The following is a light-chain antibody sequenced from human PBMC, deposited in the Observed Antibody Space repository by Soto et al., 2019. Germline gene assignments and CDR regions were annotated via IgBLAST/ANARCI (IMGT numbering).Light chain of an antibody. Sequence: QSALTQPASVSGSPGESITISCTGTSSDVGTYYVVCWYQQHPGKAPQVLIYEGTKRPSGVSDRLSGSKSGNTASLTISSLQAEDEANYYCSSYAGNNIFVFGTGTKLTVL. CDR1: SSDVGTYYV. CDR3: SSYAGNNIFV. CDR2: EGT. J-gene: IGLJ1*01. V-gene: IGLV2-23*01.